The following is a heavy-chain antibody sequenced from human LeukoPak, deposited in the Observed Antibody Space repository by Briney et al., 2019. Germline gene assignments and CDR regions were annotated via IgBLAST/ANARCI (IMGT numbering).Heavy chain of an antibody. CDR3: ARPRGCSSTCSNFDY. Sequence: GGSLRLSCAASGFTFSDYYMSWIRQAPGKGLEWVSYISRSGNTIYYADSVKGRFTISRDNAKNLLYLQMNSLRAEDTAVYYCARPRGCSSTCSNFDYWGQGALVTVSS. V-gene: IGHV3-11*04. CDR2: ISRSGNTI. D-gene: IGHD2-2*01. J-gene: IGHJ4*02. CDR1: GFTFSDYY.